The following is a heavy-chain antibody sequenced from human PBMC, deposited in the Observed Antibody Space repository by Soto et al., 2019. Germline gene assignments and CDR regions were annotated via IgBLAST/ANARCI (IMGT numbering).Heavy chain of an antibody. CDR2: IIPILGIA. V-gene: IGHV1-69*02. D-gene: IGHD2-2*01. CDR1: GGTFSSYT. CDR3: ATYCSSTSCYVVLDY. Sequence: SVKVSCKASGGTFSSYTISWVRQAPGQGLEWMGRIIPILGIANYAQKFQGRVTITADKSTSTAYTELSSLRSEDTAVYYCATYCSSTSCYVVLDYWGQGTLVTVS. J-gene: IGHJ4*02.